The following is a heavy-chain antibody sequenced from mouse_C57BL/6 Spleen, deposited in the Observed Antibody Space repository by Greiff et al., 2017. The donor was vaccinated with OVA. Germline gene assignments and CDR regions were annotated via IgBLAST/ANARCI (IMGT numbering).Heavy chain of an antibody. CDR2: IYPGSGST. D-gene: IGHD1-1*01. CDR3: AREEGSSLSYFDY. Sequence: VQLQQPGAELVKPGASVKMSCKASGYTFTSYWITWVKQRPGQGLEWIGDIYPGSGSTNYNEKFKSKATLTVDTSSSTAYMQLSSLTSEDSAVYYCAREEGSSLSYFDYWGQGTTLTVSS. CDR1: GYTFTSYW. V-gene: IGHV1-55*01. J-gene: IGHJ2*01.